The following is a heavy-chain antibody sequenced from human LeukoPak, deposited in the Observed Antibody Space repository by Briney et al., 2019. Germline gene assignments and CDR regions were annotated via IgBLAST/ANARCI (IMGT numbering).Heavy chain of an antibody. CDR3: ARRICSSTSCYTGQFDY. Sequence: SETLSLTCAVSGYSISSGYYWGWIRQPPGKGLEWIGSIYHSGSTYYNPSLKSPVTISVDTSKNQFSLKLSSVTAADTAVYYCARRICSSTSCYTGQFDYWGQGTLVTVSS. D-gene: IGHD2-2*02. CDR1: GYSISSGYY. CDR2: IYHSGST. J-gene: IGHJ4*02. V-gene: IGHV4-38-2*01.